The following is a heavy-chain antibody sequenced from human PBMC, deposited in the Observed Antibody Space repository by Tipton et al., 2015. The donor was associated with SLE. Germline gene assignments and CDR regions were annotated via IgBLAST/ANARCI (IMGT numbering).Heavy chain of an antibody. Sequence: SLRLSCAASGFTFSSYSMNWVRQAPGKGLEWVSSISSSSSYIYYADSVKGRFTISRDNAKNSLYLQMNSLRAEDTAVYYCAREGTTYYDFWGGYGYWYFDLWGRSTLVTVSS. CDR1: GFTFSSYS. V-gene: IGHV3-21*01. CDR3: AREGTTYYDFWGGYGYWYFDL. J-gene: IGHJ2*01. CDR2: ISSSSSYI. D-gene: IGHD3-3*01.